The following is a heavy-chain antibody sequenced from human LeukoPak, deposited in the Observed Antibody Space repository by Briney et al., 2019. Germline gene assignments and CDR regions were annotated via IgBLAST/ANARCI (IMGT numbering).Heavy chain of an antibody. CDR1: GYTFTSYY. CDR2: INPSGGST. D-gene: IGHD1-7*01. V-gene: IGHV1-46*01. Sequence: ASVKVSCKASGYTFTSYYMHWVRQAPGQGLEWMGIINPSGGSTNYAQKFQGRVTVTRDTSTSTVYMELSSLRSEDTAVYYCARPWRPGLIPGTFRRGNWFDPWGQGTLVTVSS. CDR3: ARPWRPGLIPGTFRRGNWFDP. J-gene: IGHJ5*02.